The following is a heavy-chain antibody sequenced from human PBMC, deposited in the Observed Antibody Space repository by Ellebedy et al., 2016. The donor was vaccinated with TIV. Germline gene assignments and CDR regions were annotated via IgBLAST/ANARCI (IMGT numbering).Heavy chain of an antibody. Sequence: AASVKVSCKVSGGSFQTYVIRWVRQAPGQGPEWMGRIIPILGIRNYAQKFQGRVTITADKSTSIAYMELSSLRSDDTAVYYCAAGNDGSWFDPWGQGTLVTVSS. V-gene: IGHV1-69*04. D-gene: IGHD1-1*01. J-gene: IGHJ5*02. CDR3: AAGNDGSWFDP. CDR2: IIPILGIR. CDR1: GGSFQTYV.